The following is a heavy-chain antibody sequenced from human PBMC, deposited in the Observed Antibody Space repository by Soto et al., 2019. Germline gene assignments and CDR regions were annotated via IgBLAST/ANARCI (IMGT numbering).Heavy chain of an antibody. CDR3: VYSSSWYAVPFDY. J-gene: IGHJ4*02. Sequence: EVQLLESGGGLVQPGGSLRLSCAASGFTFSSYAMSWVRQAPGKGLEWVSAISGSGGSTYYADSVKGRFTISRDNSKNTLYLQMNSLRAEDTAVYYCVYSSSWYAVPFDYWGQGALVTVSS. V-gene: IGHV3-23*01. CDR1: GFTFSSYA. D-gene: IGHD6-13*01. CDR2: ISGSGGST.